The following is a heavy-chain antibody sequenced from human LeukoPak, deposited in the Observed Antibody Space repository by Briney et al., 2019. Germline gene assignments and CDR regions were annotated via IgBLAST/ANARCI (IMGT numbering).Heavy chain of an antibody. D-gene: IGHD3-10*01. Sequence: SETLSLTCTVSGGSISSSSYYWVWNRQPPGMELEWIRNICYSTITYYSPSLSGRITITRDTSRNQFSLKLTSVSAADTAVYYCAKANGYGLVDIWGQGTMVTVSS. CDR3: AKANGYGLVDI. J-gene: IGHJ3*02. CDR2: ICYSTIT. V-gene: IGHV4-39*07. CDR1: GGSISSSSYY.